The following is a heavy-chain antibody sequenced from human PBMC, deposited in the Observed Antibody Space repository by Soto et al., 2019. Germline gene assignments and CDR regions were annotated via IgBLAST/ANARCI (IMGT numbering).Heavy chain of an antibody. CDR3: ARGAEYYYDSSGYYWFDP. Sequence: SETLSLTCTVSGGSISSGDYYWSWIRQPPGKGLEWIGYIYYSGSTYYNPSLKSRVTISVDTSKNQFSLKLSSVAAADTAVYYCARGAEYYYDSSGYYWFDPWGQGTLVTVSS. V-gene: IGHV4-30-4*01. CDR1: GGSISSGDYY. J-gene: IGHJ5*02. CDR2: IYYSGST. D-gene: IGHD3-22*01.